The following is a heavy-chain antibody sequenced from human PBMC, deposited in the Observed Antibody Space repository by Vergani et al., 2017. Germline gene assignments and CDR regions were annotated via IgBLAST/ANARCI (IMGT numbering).Heavy chain of an antibody. CDR1: GFTFDDYG. D-gene: IGHD2-2*01. J-gene: IGHJ6*03. V-gene: IGHV3-20*04. CDR2: INWNGGST. Sequence: EVQLVESGGGVVRPGGSLRLSCAASGFTFDDYGMSWVRQAPGKGLEWVSGINWNGGSTGYADSVKGRFTISRDNAKNSLYLQMNSLRAEDTAVYYCARGSTYCSSTSCYYHYYMDVWGKGTTVTVSS. CDR3: ARGSTYCSSTSCYYHYYMDV.